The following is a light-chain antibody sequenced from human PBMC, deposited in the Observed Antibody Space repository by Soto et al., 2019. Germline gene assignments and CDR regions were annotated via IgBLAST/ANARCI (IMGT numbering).Light chain of an antibody. J-gene: IGLJ1*01. CDR1: SSDVGTYNY. V-gene: IGLV2-11*01. Sequence: QSVLTQPRSVSGPPGQSVSISCSGTSSDVGTYNYVSWYQQHPGKAPKLMIYDVSKRPSGVPDRFSGSKSGNTASLTISGLQAEDEADYYCASYAGTKLFVFGSGTKVTVL. CDR2: DVS. CDR3: ASYAGTKLFV.